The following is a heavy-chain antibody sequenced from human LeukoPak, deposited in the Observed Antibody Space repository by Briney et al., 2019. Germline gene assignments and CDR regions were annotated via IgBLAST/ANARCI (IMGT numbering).Heavy chain of an antibody. CDR1: GGSISSSSYY. J-gene: IGHJ5*02. CDR3: ARQSWGLLSP. Sequence: SETLSLTCTVSGGSISSSSYYWGWIRQPPGKGLEWIGSIYYSGSTYYNPSLKSRVTISVDTSKNQFSLKLSSVTAADTAVYYCARQSWGLLSPWGQGTLVTVSS. CDR2: IYYSGST. D-gene: IGHD2-21*01. V-gene: IGHV4-39*01.